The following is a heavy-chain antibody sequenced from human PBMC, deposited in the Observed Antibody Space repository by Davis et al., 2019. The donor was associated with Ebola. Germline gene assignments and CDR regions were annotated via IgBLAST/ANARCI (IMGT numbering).Heavy chain of an antibody. V-gene: IGHV3-74*01. D-gene: IGHD2-15*01. CDR3: AKGYCSGGSCYFDP. CDR2: INSDGSST. Sequence: GESLKISCAASGFTFSSYWMHWVRQAPGKGLVWVSRINSDGSSTSYADSVKGRFTISRDNAKNTLYLQMNSLRAEDTAVYYCAKGYCSGGSCYFDPWGQGTLVTVSS. J-gene: IGHJ5*02. CDR1: GFTFSSYW.